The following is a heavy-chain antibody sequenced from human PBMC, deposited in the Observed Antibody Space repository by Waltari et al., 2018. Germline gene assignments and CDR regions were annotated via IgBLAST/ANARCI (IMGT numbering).Heavy chain of an antibody. CDR3: ARPNSSSWYRFDY. Sequence: QVQLVQSGAEVKKPGASVKVSCKASGYTFTSYDLNWVRQATGQGLEWMGWMNPNSGNTGYAQKFQGRVTITRNTSISTAYMELSSLRSEDTAVYYCARPNSSSWYRFDYWGQGTLDTVSS. D-gene: IGHD6-13*01. CDR2: MNPNSGNT. CDR1: GYTFTSYD. V-gene: IGHV1-8*03. J-gene: IGHJ4*02.